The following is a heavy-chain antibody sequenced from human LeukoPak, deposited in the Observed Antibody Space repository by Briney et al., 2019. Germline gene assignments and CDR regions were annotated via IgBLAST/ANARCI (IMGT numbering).Heavy chain of an antibody. Sequence: PGGSLRLSCAASGFTFSSYAMSWVRQAPGKGLEWVANIKQDGSEKYYVDSVKGRFTISRDNAKNSLYLQMNSLRAEDTAVYYCARVAVTTSGVDYWGQGTLVTVSS. V-gene: IGHV3-7*01. CDR2: IKQDGSEK. CDR1: GFTFSSYA. J-gene: IGHJ4*02. CDR3: ARVAVTTSGVDY. D-gene: IGHD4-17*01.